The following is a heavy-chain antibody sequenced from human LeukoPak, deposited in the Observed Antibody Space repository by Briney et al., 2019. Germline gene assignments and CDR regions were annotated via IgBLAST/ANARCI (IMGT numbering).Heavy chain of an antibody. D-gene: IGHD6-13*01. V-gene: IGHV1-2*02. Sequence: GASVKVSCKASGCTFTGYYMHWVRQAPGQGLEWMGWINPNSGGTNYAQKFQGRVTMTRDTSISTAYMELSRLRSDDTAVYYCAKDVGSWYPPNTYGMDVWGQGTTVTVSS. CDR3: AKDVGSWYPPNTYGMDV. CDR2: INPNSGGT. CDR1: GCTFTGYY. J-gene: IGHJ6*02.